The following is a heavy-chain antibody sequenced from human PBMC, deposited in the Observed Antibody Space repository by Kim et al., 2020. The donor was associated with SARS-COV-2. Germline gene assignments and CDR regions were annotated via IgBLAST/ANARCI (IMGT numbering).Heavy chain of an antibody. CDR2: IYYSGST. V-gene: IGHV4-39*01. CDR1: GGSISSSSYY. Sequence: SETLSLTCTVSGGSISSSSYYWGWIRQPPGKGLEWIGSIYYSGSTYYNPSLKSRVTISVDTSKNQFSLKLSSVTAADTAVYYCARQSPRGWFDPCGQGTL. CDR3: ARQSPRGWFDP. J-gene: IGHJ5*02.